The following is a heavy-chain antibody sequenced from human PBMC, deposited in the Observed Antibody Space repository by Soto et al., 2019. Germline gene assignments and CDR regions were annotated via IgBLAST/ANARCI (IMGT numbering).Heavy chain of an antibody. CDR2: ISAYNGNT. V-gene: IGHV1-18*01. Sequence: ASVKVSCKASGYTFTSYGISWVRQAPGQGLEWMGWISAYNGNTNYAQKLQGRVTMTTDTSTSTAYMELRSLRSDDTAVYYCARVLSLPNYYDSSGYYAADAFDIWGQGTMVTVSS. D-gene: IGHD3-22*01. J-gene: IGHJ3*02. CDR3: ARVLSLPNYYDSSGYYAADAFDI. CDR1: GYTFTSYG.